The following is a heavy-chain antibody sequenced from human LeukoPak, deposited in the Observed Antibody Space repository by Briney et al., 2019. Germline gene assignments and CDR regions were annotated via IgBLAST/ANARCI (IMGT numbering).Heavy chain of an antibody. CDR1: GDSVTSGGYF. J-gene: IGHJ3*02. D-gene: IGHD2-21*02. Sequence: SETLSLTCTVSGDSVTSGGYFWTWIRQHPGKGLEWIGYISNSGTTSYNPSLKSRVSISVDTSNNQFSLRLSSVTAADTAVYYCARDVVVTSSPDAFDIWGQGTMVTVSS. CDR2: ISNSGTT. V-gene: IGHV4-31*03. CDR3: ARDVVVTSSPDAFDI.